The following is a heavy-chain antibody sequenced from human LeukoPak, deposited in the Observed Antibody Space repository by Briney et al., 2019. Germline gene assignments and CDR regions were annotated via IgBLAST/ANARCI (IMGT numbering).Heavy chain of an antibody. CDR3: ARGAGYSSSWYGNWFDP. D-gene: IGHD6-13*01. J-gene: IGHJ5*02. CDR1: GGSISSGGYY. Sequence: SETLFLTCTVSGGSISSGGYYWSWVRQHPGKGLEWIGYIYYSGSTYYNPSLKSRVTISVDTSKNQFSLKLSSVTAADTAVYYCARGAGYSSSWYGNWFDPWGQGTLVTVSS. V-gene: IGHV4-31*03. CDR2: IYYSGST.